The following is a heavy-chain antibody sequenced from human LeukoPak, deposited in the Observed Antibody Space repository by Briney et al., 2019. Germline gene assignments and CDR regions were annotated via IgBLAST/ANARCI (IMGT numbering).Heavy chain of an antibody. J-gene: IGHJ4*02. V-gene: IGHV4-30-4*08. CDR2: IYYSGST. CDR1: GGSISSGDYY. CDR3: ARVESGYSYAYFDY. D-gene: IGHD5-18*01. Sequence: SQTLSLTCTVSGGSISSGDYYWSWIRQPPGKGLEWIGYIYYSGSTYYNPSLKSRVTISVDKSKNQFSPKLSSVTASDTAVYYCARVESGYSYAYFDYWGQGTLVTVSS.